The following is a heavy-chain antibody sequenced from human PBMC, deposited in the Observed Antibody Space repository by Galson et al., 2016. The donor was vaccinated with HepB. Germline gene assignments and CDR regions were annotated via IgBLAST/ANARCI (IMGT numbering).Heavy chain of an antibody. V-gene: IGHV4-59*08. CDR1: GGSVSEYY. Sequence: SETLSLTCNVSGGSVSEYYWTWIRQAPGRGLEWMGYVHYSGTTSYNPSLKSRVSISMDASKNQFSLELTSVTAADTAVYYCARRWSGIDYWGQGALVTVSS. J-gene: IGHJ4*02. CDR3: ARRWSGIDY. CDR2: VHYSGTT. D-gene: IGHD1-26*01.